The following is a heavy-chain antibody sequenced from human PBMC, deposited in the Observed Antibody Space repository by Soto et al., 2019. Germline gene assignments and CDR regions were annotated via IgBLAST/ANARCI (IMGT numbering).Heavy chain of an antibody. CDR2: IYTSGST. CDR3: ARERYCSGGSCYPRPGWFDP. Sequence: SETLSLTCTVSGGSISSYYWSWIRQPAGKGLEWIGRIYTSGSTNYNPSLKSRVTMSVDTSKNQFSLTLSSVTAADTDVYYCARERYCSGGSCYPRPGWFDPWGQGTLVTVSS. D-gene: IGHD2-15*01. J-gene: IGHJ5*02. V-gene: IGHV4-4*07. CDR1: GGSISSYY.